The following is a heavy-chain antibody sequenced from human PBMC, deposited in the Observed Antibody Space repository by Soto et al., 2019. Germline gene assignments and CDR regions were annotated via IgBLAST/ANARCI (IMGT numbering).Heavy chain of an antibody. CDR2: ISGSGGST. CDR1: GFTFSSYA. D-gene: IGHD2-15*01. V-gene: IGHV3-23*01. CDR3: AKDIVVVVAATDGGGG. J-gene: IGHJ4*02. Sequence: EVQLLESGGGLVQPGGSLRLSCAASGFTFSSYAMSWVRQAPGKGLEWVSAISGSGGSTYYADSVKGRFTISRDNSKNTLYLQMNSLRAEDTAVYYCAKDIVVVVAATDGGGGWGQGTLVTVSS.